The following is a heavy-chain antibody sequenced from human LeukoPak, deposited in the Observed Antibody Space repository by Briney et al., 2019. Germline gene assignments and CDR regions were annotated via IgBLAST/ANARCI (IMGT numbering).Heavy chain of an antibody. CDR2: INHSGST. V-gene: IGHV4-34*01. CDR1: VGSFSGYY. D-gene: IGHD3-3*01. J-gene: IGHJ5*02. CDR3: ARGLKGYDFWSGYYHNWFDP. Sequence: PSETLSLTCAVYVGSFSGYYWSWIRQPPGKGLGWIGEINHSGSTNYNPSLKSRVTISVDTPKKQFSLKLSSVTAADTAVYYCARGLKGYDFWSGYYHNWFDPWGQGTLVTVSS.